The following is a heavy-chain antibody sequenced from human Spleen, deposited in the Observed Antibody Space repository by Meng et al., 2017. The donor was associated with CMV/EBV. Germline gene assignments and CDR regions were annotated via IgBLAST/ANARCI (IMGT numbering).Heavy chain of an antibody. CDR2: IYYSGLT. Sequence: SETLSLTCTVSGDSIGSNRYYWGWIRQPPGKGLEWIGSIYYSGLTYYNPSLKSRVTISMDTSKNQFSLRLSSVTAADTAVYYCARDQSGTSMEFDPWGQGTLVTVSS. CDR3: ARDQSGTSMEFDP. CDR1: GDSIGSNRYY. V-gene: IGHV4-39*07. J-gene: IGHJ5*02. D-gene: IGHD5-18*01.